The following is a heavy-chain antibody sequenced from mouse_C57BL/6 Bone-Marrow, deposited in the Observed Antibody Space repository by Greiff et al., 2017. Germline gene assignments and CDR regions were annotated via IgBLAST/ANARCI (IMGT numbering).Heavy chain of an antibody. CDR2: ISDGGSYT. Sequence: EVQGVESGGGLVKPGGSLKLSCAASGFTFSSYAMSWVRQTPEKRLEWVATISDGGSYTYYPDNVKGRFTISRDNAKNNLYLQMSHLTSEDTAMYYCARLDYYAMDYWGQGTSVTVSS. V-gene: IGHV5-4*01. CDR1: GFTFSSYA. J-gene: IGHJ4*01. CDR3: ARLDYYAMDY.